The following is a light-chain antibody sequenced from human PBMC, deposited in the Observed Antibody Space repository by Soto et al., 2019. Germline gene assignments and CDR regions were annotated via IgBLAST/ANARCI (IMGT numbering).Light chain of an antibody. CDR3: QQSYSTPLT. CDR1: QSVSSN. CDR2: GAS. J-gene: IGKJ4*01. V-gene: IGKV3-15*01. Sequence: EIVMTQSPATLSVSPGERATLSCRASQSVSSNLAWYQHKPGQAPRLLIYGASTRATGIPVRFSGSGSGTEFTLTISSLHSEDFATYYCQQSYSTPLTFGGGTKVEIK.